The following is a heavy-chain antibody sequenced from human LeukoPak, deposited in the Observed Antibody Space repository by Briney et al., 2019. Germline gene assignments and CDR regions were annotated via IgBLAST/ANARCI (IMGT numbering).Heavy chain of an antibody. V-gene: IGHV3-21*01. Sequence: PGGSLRLSCSASGFTFSSYSMNWVRQAPGKGLEWVSSISSSSSYIYYADSVKGRFTISRDNAKNSLYLQMNSLRAEDTAVYYCAGSIVGATEGGFDYWGQGTLVTVSS. CDR1: GFTFSSYS. J-gene: IGHJ4*02. CDR2: ISSSSSYI. CDR3: AGSIVGATEGGFDY. D-gene: IGHD1-26*01.